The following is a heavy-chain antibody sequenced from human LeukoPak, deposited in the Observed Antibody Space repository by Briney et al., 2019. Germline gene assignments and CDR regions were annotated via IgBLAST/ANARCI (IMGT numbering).Heavy chain of an antibody. D-gene: IGHD3-22*01. J-gene: IGHJ4*02. Sequence: GGSLRLSCAASGFTFSSCGMHWVRQAPGKGLEWVAVIWYDGSNKYYADSVKGRFTISRDNSKNTLYLQMNSLRAEDTAVYYCARDLPYGSGYYLAYWGQGTLVTVSS. CDR1: GFTFSSCG. V-gene: IGHV3-33*01. CDR3: ARDLPYGSGYYLAY. CDR2: IWYDGSNK.